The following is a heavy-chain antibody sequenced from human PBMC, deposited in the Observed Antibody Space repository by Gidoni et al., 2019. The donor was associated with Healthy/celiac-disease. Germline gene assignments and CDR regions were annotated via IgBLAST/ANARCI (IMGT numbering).Heavy chain of an antibody. CDR3: ARDSDQVNYCSGGSCYPNWFDP. Sequence: QVQLVQSGAEVKKPGASVKVSCKASGYTFTSDYMHWVRQAPGQGLEWMGIINPSGGSTSYAQKFQGRVTMTRDTSTSTVYRELSSLRSEDTAVYYCARDSDQVNYCSGGSCYPNWFDPWGQGTLVTVSS. CDR1: GYTFTSDY. J-gene: IGHJ5*02. D-gene: IGHD2-15*01. CDR2: INPSGGST. V-gene: IGHV1-46*01.